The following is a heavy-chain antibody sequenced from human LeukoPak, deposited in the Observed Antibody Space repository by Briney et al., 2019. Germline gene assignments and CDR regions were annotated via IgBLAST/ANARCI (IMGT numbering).Heavy chain of an antibody. J-gene: IGHJ4*02. CDR3: ARHERAYSSGYGNFDY. D-gene: IGHD3-22*01. CDR1: GSTFSNYA. Sequence: PGGSLRLSCAASGSTFSNYAMSCVRQAPGKGLEWVAVISYDGSNKYYADSVKGRFTISRDNSKNTLYLQMNSLRAEDTAVYYCARHERAYSSGYGNFDYWGQGTLVTVSS. CDR2: ISYDGSNK. V-gene: IGHV3-30-3*01.